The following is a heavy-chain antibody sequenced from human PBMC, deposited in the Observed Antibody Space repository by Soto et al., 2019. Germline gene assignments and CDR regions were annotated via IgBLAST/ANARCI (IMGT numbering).Heavy chain of an antibody. J-gene: IGHJ6*02. CDR2: INPNSGGT. CDR3: ARDSAYCGGDCYSGGMDV. V-gene: IGHV1-2*04. D-gene: IGHD2-21*02. Sequence: ASVKVSCKASGYTFTGYYMHWVRQAPGQGLEWMGWINPNSGGTNYAQKFQGWVTMTRDTSISTAYMELSRLRSDDTAVYYCARDSAYCGGDCYSGGMDVWGQGTTVTVSS. CDR1: GYTFTGYY.